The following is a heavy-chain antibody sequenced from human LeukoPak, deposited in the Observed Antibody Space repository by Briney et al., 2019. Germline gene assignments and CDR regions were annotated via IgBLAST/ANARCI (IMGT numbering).Heavy chain of an antibody. V-gene: IGHV4-39*07. D-gene: IGHD3-10*01. CDR3: ARGPYGSGSYYNALFDY. CDR1: GVSISSSNSY. CDR2: IYYSGST. J-gene: IGHJ4*02. Sequence: SETLSLTCTVSGVSISSSNSYWGWIRQPPGKGLEWIGSIYYSGSTNYNPSLKSRVTISVDTSKNQFSLKLSSVTAADTAVYYCARGPYGSGSYYNALFDYWGQGTLVTVSS.